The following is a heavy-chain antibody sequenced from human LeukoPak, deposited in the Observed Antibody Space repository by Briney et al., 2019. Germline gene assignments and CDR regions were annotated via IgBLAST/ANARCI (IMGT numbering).Heavy chain of an antibody. D-gene: IGHD2-15*01. CDR1: GDSITSAFH. V-gene: IGHV4-38-2*02. Sequence: SETLSLTCAVSGDSITSAFHWGWVRQPPGKGLEWIGSISHSGTTYYAPSFKSRLTISLDPSKNQLSLKLSSVTAADTAVFFCARDHLACSGDTCFSAHWFDHWAHGTLVIVSS. CDR2: ISHSGTT. CDR3: ARDHLACSGDTCFSAHWFDH. J-gene: IGHJ5*02.